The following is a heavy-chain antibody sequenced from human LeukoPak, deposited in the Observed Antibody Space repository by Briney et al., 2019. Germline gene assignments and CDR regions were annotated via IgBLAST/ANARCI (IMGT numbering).Heavy chain of an antibody. CDR2: INQDGSQN. CDR3: AREVTASSFDI. V-gene: IGHV3-7*01. D-gene: IGHD2-21*02. Sequence: GGSLRLSCAASGFSFSDYWMSWVRQAPGRGLEWVGNINQDGSQNSSVDSVKGRFTNSRDNAKNSLYLQMNSLGAEDTALYYCAREVTASSFDILGQGTMVTVSS. CDR1: GFSFSDYW. J-gene: IGHJ3*02.